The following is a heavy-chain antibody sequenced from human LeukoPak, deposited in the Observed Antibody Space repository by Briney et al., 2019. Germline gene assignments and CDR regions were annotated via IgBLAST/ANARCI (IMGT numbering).Heavy chain of an antibody. Sequence: GGSLRLSCAASGFTFSSYSMNWVRQAPGKGLEWVSSISSSSSYIYYADSVKGRFTISRDNSKNTLYLQMNSLRAEDTAVYYCAREGGYYYDSSGYHDAFDIWGQGTMVTVSS. CDR1: GFTFSSYS. CDR3: AREGGYYYDSSGYHDAFDI. CDR2: ISSSSSYI. V-gene: IGHV3-21*01. D-gene: IGHD3-22*01. J-gene: IGHJ3*02.